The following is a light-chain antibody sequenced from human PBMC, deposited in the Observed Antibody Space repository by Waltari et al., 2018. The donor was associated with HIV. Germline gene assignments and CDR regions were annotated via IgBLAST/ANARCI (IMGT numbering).Light chain of an antibody. J-gene: IGLJ2*01. V-gene: IGLV2-14*01. CDR3: NSYSSDDTVV. Sequence: QSALTQPASVSGSPGQSLTITCTGTNRNIGFFNLVSWYQQYPGNAPQLIIYGVTSRPPGVSNRFSGSKSGNTASLTTSGLQTDDEAEYYCNSYSSDDTVVFGGGTKLTVL. CDR1: NRNIGFFNL. CDR2: GVT.